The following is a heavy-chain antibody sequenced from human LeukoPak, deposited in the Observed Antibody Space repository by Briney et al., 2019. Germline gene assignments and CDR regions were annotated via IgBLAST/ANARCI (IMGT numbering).Heavy chain of an antibody. D-gene: IGHD3-22*01. CDR2: ISAGSGKT. Sequence: ASVRVSCKASGHSFNDYAVQWVRQAPGQGLEWMGWISAGSGKTKYSHKFQGRITITMDTFATTAYMALSSLRSSDTAVYYCARQYDSRGYSPDYWGQGTLITVSS. V-gene: IGHV1-3*01. CDR3: ARQYDSRGYSPDY. J-gene: IGHJ4*02. CDR1: GHSFNDYA.